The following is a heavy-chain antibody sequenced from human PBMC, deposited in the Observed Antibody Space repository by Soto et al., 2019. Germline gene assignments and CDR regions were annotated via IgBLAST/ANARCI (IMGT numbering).Heavy chain of an antibody. D-gene: IGHD6-13*01. V-gene: IGHV4-59*01. CDR2: MYYSETT. Sequence: PSETLSLSCTVSGASINDFYWSWIRQTPGKGLEWVGFMYYSETTKYNPSLKGRVNMSLDTSKNQVSLHLKSVTAADTAVYYCARANSSTWYKLEYKWFDPWGQGNPVPVSS. CDR3: ARANSSTWYKLEYKWFDP. J-gene: IGHJ5*02. CDR1: GASINDFY.